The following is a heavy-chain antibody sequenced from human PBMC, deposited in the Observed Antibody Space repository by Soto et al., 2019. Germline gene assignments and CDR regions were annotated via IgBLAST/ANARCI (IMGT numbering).Heavy chain of an antibody. V-gene: IGHV3-30-3*01. D-gene: IGHD3-3*01. Sequence: PGGSLRLSCAASGFTFSSYAMHWVRQVPGKGLEWVAVISYDGSNRYYADSVKGRFTISRDDAKNTLYLQMNSLRAEDTAVYYCARDSSDFGVVITTYNWFDPWGQGTPGTVSA. CDR1: GFTFSSYA. CDR3: ARDSSDFGVVITTYNWFDP. CDR2: ISYDGSNR. J-gene: IGHJ5*02.